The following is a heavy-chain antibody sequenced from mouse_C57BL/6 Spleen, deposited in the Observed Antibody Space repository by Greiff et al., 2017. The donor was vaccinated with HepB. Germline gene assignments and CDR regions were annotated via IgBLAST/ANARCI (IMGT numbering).Heavy chain of an antibody. J-gene: IGHJ4*01. D-gene: IGHD2-4*01. V-gene: IGHV5-17*01. CDR2: ISSGSSTI. CDR1: GFTFSDYG. CDR3: ARGSTMITTRYYAMDY. Sequence: EVQLVESGGGLVKPGGSLKLSCAASGFTFSDYGMHWVRQAPEKGLEWVAYISSGSSTIYYADTVKGRFTISRDNAKNTLFLQMTSLRSEDTAMYYCARGSTMITTRYYAMDYWGQGTSVTVSS.